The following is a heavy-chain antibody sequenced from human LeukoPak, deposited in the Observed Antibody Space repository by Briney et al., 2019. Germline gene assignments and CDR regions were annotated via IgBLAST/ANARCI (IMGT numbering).Heavy chain of an antibody. D-gene: IGHD6-13*01. J-gene: IGHJ5*02. CDR2: IIPLFGTP. CDR1: GGTFSSYT. CDR3: ARGIYGGNSPLVDL. Sequence: SVKVSCKASGGTFSSYTISWVRQAPGQGLEWMGGIIPLFGTPDYAQKFQDRLTITADKSTSTAYMELSSLRSDDTAMYYCARGIYGGNSPLVDLWGQGTLVTVSS. V-gene: IGHV1-69*06.